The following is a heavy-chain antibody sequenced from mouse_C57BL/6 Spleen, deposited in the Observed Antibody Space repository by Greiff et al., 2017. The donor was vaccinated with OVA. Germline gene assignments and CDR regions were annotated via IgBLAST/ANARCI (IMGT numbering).Heavy chain of an antibody. CDR3: AISCSSNYPYDYAMDY. D-gene: IGHD2-5*01. Sequence: VQLLQSGPELVKPGASVKISCKASGYTFTDYYMNWVKQSHGKSLEWIGDINPNNGGTSYNQKFKGKATLTVDKSSSTAYMQLRSLTSEDSAVYYGAISCSSNYPYDYAMDYRGQGTSVTVSS. CDR1: GYTFTDYY. V-gene: IGHV1-26*01. CDR2: INPNNGGT. J-gene: IGHJ4*01.